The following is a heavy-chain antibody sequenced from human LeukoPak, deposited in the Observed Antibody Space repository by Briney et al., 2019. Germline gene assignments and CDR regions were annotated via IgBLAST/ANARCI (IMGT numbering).Heavy chain of an antibody. CDR2: INPSGGST. CDR1: VYTFTNYY. V-gene: IGHV1-46*01. Sequence: ASVKVSCKASVYTFTNYYMHWVRQAPGQGLEWMGLINPSGGSTSYAQRFQGRVTMTRDTSTSTVYMEVSSLRSEDTAVYYCARGLGDFVDYWGQGTLVTVSS. CDR3: ARGLGDFVDY. J-gene: IGHJ4*02. D-gene: IGHD3-10*01.